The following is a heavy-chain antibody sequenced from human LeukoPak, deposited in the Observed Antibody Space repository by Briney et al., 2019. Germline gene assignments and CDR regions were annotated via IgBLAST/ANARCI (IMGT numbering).Heavy chain of an antibody. CDR1: GFTFSSYA. CDR2: ISGSGGST. Sequence: PGGSLRLSCAASGFTFSSYAMSWVRQAPGKGLEWVSAISGSGGSTYYADSVKGRFTISRDNSKNTLYLQMNSLRAEDTAVYYCAKVRADMDILTGYYDYWGQGTLVTVSS. D-gene: IGHD3-9*01. V-gene: IGHV3-23*01. J-gene: IGHJ4*02. CDR3: AKVRADMDILTGYYDY.